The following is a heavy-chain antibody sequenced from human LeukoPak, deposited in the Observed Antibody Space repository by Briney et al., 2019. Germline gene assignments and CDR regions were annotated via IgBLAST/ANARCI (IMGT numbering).Heavy chain of an antibody. CDR1: GGSIGSYY. Sequence: SETLSLTCTVSGGSIGSYYWSWIRQPPGKGLEWMGYIYYSGSTNYNPSLKSRVTISVDTSKNQFSLRVSSVTAADTAVYYCARHLNNCGDDCYIFDYWGQGTLVTVSS. J-gene: IGHJ4*02. CDR3: ARHLNNCGDDCYIFDY. V-gene: IGHV4-59*08. CDR2: IYYSGST. D-gene: IGHD2-21*01.